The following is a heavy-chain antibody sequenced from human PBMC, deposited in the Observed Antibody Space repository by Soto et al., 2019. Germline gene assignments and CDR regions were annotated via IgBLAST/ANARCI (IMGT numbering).Heavy chain of an antibody. J-gene: IGHJ4*02. D-gene: IGHD6-19*01. CDR1: EFSLTTFGMC. CDR2: IDWDDDR. CDR3: ARVRFSSGRRYFAY. V-gene: IGHV2-70*01. Sequence: GSGPTLVNPTQTLTLTCTFSEFSLTTFGMCVSWIRQPPGKALEWLALIDWDDDRFYSTSLKTRLTISKDTSKNQVVLSMTNMDLVDTATYFCARVRFSSGRRYFAYWGQGTLV.